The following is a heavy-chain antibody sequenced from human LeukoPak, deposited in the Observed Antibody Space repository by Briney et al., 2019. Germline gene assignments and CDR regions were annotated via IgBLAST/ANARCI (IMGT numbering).Heavy chain of an antibody. V-gene: IGHV4-59*01. CDR3: ARVANGHFDY. Sequence: SETLSLTCIVSGGAISSYYWSWIRQPPGKTLEWIGYVYYSGNTNYSPSLKSRLTISIDTSKNQFSLKLSSVTAADTAVYYCARVANGHFDYWGQGTLVTVSS. CDR1: GGAISSYY. CDR2: VYYSGNT. J-gene: IGHJ4*01. D-gene: IGHD2-8*01.